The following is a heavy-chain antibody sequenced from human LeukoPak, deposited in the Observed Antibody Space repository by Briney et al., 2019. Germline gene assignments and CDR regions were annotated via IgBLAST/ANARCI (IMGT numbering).Heavy chain of an antibody. J-gene: IGHJ3*02. CDR2: IYYSGST. V-gene: IGHV4-59*01. D-gene: IGHD3-3*01. Sequence: PSETLSLTCTVSGGSISSYYWSWIRQPPGKGLEWIGYIYYSGSTNYNPSLKSRVTISVDTSKNQFSLKLSSVTAADTAVYYCARRAAYYDFWSGYYTRRTAFDIWGQGTMVTVSS. CDR1: GGSISSYY. CDR3: ARRAAYYDFWSGYYTRRTAFDI.